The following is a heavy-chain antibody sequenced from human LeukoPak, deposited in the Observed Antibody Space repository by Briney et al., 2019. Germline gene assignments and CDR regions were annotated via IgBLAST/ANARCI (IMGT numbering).Heavy chain of an antibody. Sequence: GGSLRLSCAVSGFTVSGNYMSWIRQAPGKGLEWVSLIYSDDTTLYADSVRGRFTISRDTSKNMVFLQMNSLRVEDTAVYYCARGIDYWGRGTLVTVSS. V-gene: IGHV3-53*01. CDR1: GFTVSGNY. J-gene: IGHJ4*02. CDR3: ARGIDY. CDR2: IYSDDTT.